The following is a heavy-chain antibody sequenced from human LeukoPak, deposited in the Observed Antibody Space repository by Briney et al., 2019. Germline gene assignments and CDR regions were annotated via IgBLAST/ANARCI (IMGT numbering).Heavy chain of an antibody. CDR1: GFTFDDYG. Sequence: PGGSLRLSCAASGFTFDDYGMSWVRQAPGKGLEWVSGINWSGGSTGYADSVKGRFTISRDNAKNSLYLQMNSLRAEDMALYYCAKGSSSWYSEDWFDPWGQGTLVTVSS. CDR3: AKGSSSWYSEDWFDP. V-gene: IGHV3-20*04. J-gene: IGHJ5*02. CDR2: INWSGGST. D-gene: IGHD6-13*01.